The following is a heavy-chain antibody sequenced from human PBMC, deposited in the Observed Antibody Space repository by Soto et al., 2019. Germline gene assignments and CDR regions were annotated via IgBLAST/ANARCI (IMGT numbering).Heavy chain of an antibody. Sequence: EVQLVESGGGLVQPGGSLRLSCAASGFTFSRSWMHWVRQAPGKGLVWVSHINSDGGSTNYADSVKGRFTISRDNAKNTVYLQMSSLRADDMAVYYCARDVQYQPLLGGQGTLVTVSS. V-gene: IGHV3-74*01. CDR3: ARDVQYQPLL. J-gene: IGHJ4*02. CDR1: GFTFSRSW. D-gene: IGHD2-2*01. CDR2: INSDGGST.